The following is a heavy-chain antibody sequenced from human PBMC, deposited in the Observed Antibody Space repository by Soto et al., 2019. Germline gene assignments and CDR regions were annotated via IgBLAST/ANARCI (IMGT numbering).Heavy chain of an antibody. V-gene: IGHV4-4*07. Sequence: KTSEPLSLTCTVSGGSISSYYWSCIRQPAGKGLEWIGRIYTSGSTNYNPSLKSRVTMSVDTSKNQFSLKLSSVTAADTAVYYCARDHGAVAGTGYYYGMDVWGQGTTVTVSS. CDR3: ARDHGAVAGTGYYYGMDV. CDR1: GGSISSYY. D-gene: IGHD6-19*01. J-gene: IGHJ6*02. CDR2: IYTSGST.